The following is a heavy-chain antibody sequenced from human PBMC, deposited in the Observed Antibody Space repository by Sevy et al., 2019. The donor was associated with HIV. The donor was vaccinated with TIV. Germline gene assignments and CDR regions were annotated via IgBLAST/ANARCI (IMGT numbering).Heavy chain of an antibody. CDR3: ARGLRGYSYGNTGY. CDR1: GFTFSDYY. CDR2: ISSSGSTI. D-gene: IGHD5-18*01. Sequence: WGSLRLSCAASGFTFSDYYMSWIRQAPGKGLEWVSYISSSGSTIYYADSVKGRFTVSRDNAKNSLYLQMNSLRAEDTAVYYWARGLRGYSYGNTGYWGQGTLVTVSS. J-gene: IGHJ4*02. V-gene: IGHV3-11*01.